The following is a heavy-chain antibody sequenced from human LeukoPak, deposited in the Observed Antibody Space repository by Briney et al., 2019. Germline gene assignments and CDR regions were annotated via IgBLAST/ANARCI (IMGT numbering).Heavy chain of an antibody. CDR3: ARGAHYYYMDV. CDR2: ISAYNANT. V-gene: IGHV1-18*01. CDR1: GGTFSSYA. Sequence: ASVKVSCKASGGTFSSYAISWVRQGPGQGLEWMGWISAYNANTNYAQKLQGRVTMTTDTSTSTAYMELRSLRSDDTAVYYCARGAHYYYMDVWGKGTTVTVSS. J-gene: IGHJ6*03.